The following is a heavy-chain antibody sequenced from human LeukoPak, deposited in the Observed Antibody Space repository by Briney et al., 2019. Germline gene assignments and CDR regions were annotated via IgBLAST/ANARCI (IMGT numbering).Heavy chain of an antibody. Sequence: GGSLRLSCAASGFTVSSNYMSWVRQAPGKGLEWVSVIYSGGSTHYADSVKGRFTISRDNSKNTLYLQMNSLRVEDTAVYYCARVGYDTSGYYLVNLDYWGQGTLVTVSS. CDR3: ARVGYDTSGYYLVNLDY. J-gene: IGHJ4*02. CDR1: GFTVSSNY. V-gene: IGHV3-66*01. CDR2: IYSGGST. D-gene: IGHD3-22*01.